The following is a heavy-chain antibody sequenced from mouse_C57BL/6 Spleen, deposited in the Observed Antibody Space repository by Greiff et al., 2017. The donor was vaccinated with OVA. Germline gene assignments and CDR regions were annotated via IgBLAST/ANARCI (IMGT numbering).Heavy chain of an antibody. CDR2: IYPRNGNT. CDR3: ARIVSDYAMDD. D-gene: IGHD1-3*01. J-gene: IGHJ4*01. Sequence: QVQLQQSGAELARPGASVKLSCKASGYTFTSYGISWVKQRTGQGLEWIGEIYPRNGNTYYNEKFKGKATLTADKSSSTAYMQLSSLTSEDSAVYFCARIVSDYAMDDWGQGTSVTVSS. V-gene: IGHV1-81*01. CDR1: GYTFTSYG.